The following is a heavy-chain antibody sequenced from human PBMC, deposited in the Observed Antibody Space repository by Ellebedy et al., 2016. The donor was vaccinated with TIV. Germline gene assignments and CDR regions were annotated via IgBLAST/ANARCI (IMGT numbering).Heavy chain of an antibody. Sequence: SETLSLTCAVYGGSFSGYYWSWVRQPPGKGLEWIGAVNQSGRTSYHPSLKSRATISVDKSQNQFSLRLTSVTAADTAVYYCATQATGHYNFDYWGQGTLVTVSS. CDR1: GGSFSGYY. CDR2: VNQSGRT. V-gene: IGHV4-34*01. D-gene: IGHD3-9*01. J-gene: IGHJ4*02. CDR3: ATQATGHYNFDY.